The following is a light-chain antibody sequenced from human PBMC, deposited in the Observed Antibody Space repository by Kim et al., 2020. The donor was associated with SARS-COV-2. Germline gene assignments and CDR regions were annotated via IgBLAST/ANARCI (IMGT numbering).Light chain of an antibody. V-gene: IGLV3-1*01. J-gene: IGLJ3*02. CDR2: QDS. CDR1: KLGDKY. CDR3: QAWDSSTGV. Sequence: SYELTQPPSVSVSPGQTANITCSGDKLGDKYACWYQQKPGQSPVLVIYQDSKRPSGIPERFSGSNSGNTATLTISGTQAMDEADYYCQAWDSSTGVFGGGTQLTVL.